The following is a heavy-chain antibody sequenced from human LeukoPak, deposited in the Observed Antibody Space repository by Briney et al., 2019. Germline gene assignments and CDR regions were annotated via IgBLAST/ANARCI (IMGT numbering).Heavy chain of an antibody. Sequence: PSETLSLTCAVYGGSFSGYYWSWIRQPPGKGLEWIGEINHSGSTNYNPSLKSRVTISVDTSKNQFSLRLTSVTAADTAIYYCARDETWNNWFDPWGQGTLATVSS. V-gene: IGHV4-34*01. CDR3: ARDETWNNWFDP. CDR1: GGSFSGYY. J-gene: IGHJ5*02. CDR2: INHSGST. D-gene: IGHD5-12*01.